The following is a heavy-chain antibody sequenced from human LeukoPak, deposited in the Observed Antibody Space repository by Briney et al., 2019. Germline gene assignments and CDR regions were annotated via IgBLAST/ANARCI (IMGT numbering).Heavy chain of an antibody. Sequence: GGCLRLSCAASGFSFSSYEMNWGRQGPGKGVGWGSYISSSGSTIYYADSVKGGFTISRDNAKNSLYLQMNSLRAEDTAVYYCARYHDFWSGYGIFDYWGQGTLVTVSS. CDR2: ISSSGSTI. D-gene: IGHD3-3*01. V-gene: IGHV3-48*03. J-gene: IGHJ4*02. CDR1: GFSFSSYE. CDR3: ARYHDFWSGYGIFDY.